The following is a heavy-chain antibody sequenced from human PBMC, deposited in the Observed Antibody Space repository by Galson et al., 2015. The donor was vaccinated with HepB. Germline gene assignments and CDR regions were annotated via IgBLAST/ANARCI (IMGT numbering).Heavy chain of an antibody. D-gene: IGHD4-23*01. J-gene: IGHJ4*02. CDR3: ARSGGNSRFDN. CDR1: ADTFSSYA. V-gene: IGHV1-69*13. Sequence: SVKVSCKASADTFSSYAINWVRQAPGQGLEWMGGILPIFGTVNYAQKFQGRVTITADESTTTVYMELSSLRSEDTAVYYCARSGGNSRFDNWGQGTLVIVSS. CDR2: ILPIFGTV.